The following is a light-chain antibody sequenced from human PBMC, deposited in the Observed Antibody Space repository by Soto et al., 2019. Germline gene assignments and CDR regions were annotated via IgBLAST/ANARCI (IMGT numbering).Light chain of an antibody. V-gene: IGKV3-11*01. CDR3: HQYNNWPTWT. CDR2: DAS. Sequence: IVLTESPSTLALSPGEKATLSCRASQSVSSYLAWYQHKPGQAPRLLIFDASHRASGIPPRFSGSGSGTQFTLTISSLQSEDFAVYYCHQYNNWPTWTFGQGTKVDIK. CDR1: QSVSSY. J-gene: IGKJ1*01.